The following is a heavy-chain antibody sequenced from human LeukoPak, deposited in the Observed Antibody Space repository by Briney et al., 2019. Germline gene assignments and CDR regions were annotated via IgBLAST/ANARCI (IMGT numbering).Heavy chain of an antibody. Sequence: GESLKISCKGSGYSFTNYWIGWVRQMPGKGLEWMGIIYPGDSDTRYSPSFQGQVTISADKSISTAYLQWSSLKASDTAMYYCARPLCSGGSCYSVDAFDIWGQGTMVTVSS. CDR3: ARPLCSGGSCYSVDAFDI. J-gene: IGHJ3*02. D-gene: IGHD2-15*01. CDR2: IYPGDSDT. V-gene: IGHV5-51*01. CDR1: GYSFTNYW.